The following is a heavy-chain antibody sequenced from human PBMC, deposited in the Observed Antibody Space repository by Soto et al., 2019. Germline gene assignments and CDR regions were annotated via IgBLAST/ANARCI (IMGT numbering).Heavy chain of an antibody. Sequence: SGPTLVNPTETLTLTCSVSGFSLTLGRMAVAWIRQPPGKALEWLAHILSTGETSYATSLKTRVTISKDISKSQVLLTMTNVDPVDTATYFCARIDYTGSPLIDYWGQGTLVTVSS. CDR2: ILSTGET. CDR1: GFSLTLGRMA. V-gene: IGHV2-26*01. D-gene: IGHD1-26*01. CDR3: ARIDYTGSPLIDY. J-gene: IGHJ4*02.